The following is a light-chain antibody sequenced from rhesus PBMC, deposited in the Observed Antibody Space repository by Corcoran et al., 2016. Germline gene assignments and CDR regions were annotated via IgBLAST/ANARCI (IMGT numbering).Light chain of an antibody. Sequence: DIQMTQSPSSLSASVGDRVTITCRASQGISTYLNWYQQKLGKVPKRLFYGASSLESGVPSRFSGSGSGTAFTLTISSLQPEDFAISYCLQYNSNPYSFGQGTKVEIK. CDR3: LQYNSNPYS. CDR1: QGISTY. CDR2: GAS. J-gene: IGKJ2*01. V-gene: IGKV1-43*01.